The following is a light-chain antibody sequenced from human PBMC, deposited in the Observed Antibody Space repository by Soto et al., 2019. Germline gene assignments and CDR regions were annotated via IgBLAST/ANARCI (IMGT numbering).Light chain of an antibody. J-gene: IGKJ1*01. CDR2: AAS. CDR3: QKYYNAPWT. CDR1: QDISNY. V-gene: IGKV1-27*01. Sequence: DIQMTQSPPSLSASVGDTVAITCRASQDISNYLAWYQQKPGKVPKLLIYAASTLQSGVPSRFSGSGSWTDFTLTISSLQPEDVATYYCQKYYNAPWTFGRGTKGEI.